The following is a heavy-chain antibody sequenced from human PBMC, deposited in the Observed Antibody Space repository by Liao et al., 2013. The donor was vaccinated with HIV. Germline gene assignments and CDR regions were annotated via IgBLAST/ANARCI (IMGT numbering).Heavy chain of an antibody. J-gene: IGHJ6*03. CDR1: GGSISSDY. V-gene: IGHV4-59*01. CDR2: ISHSGST. D-gene: IGHD3-10*01. CDR3: ARLGQPSGNFYTGGYYYMDV. Sequence: QVQLQESGPGLVKPSETLSLTCTVSGGSISSDYWGWIRQPPGKGLEWIGYISHSGSTNSNPSLKSRVTISVAHSKNEFSLDLTSVTAADTAVYYCARLGQPSGNFYTGGYYYMDVWGNGTTVTVSS.